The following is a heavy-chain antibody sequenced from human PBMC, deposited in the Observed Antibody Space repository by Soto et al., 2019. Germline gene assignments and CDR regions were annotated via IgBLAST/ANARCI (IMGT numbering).Heavy chain of an antibody. Sequence: QVQLVQSGAEVKKPGSSVKVSCKASGGTFNNYAINWVLQAPGQGLEWMGGIIPILGTANYAQKVQGRVTIPADESTRTDYVELSRQRSDNSVVYYCARGKMMGLATILRDKWFETWGQRTQVTVSS. CDR1: GGTFNNYA. CDR3: ARGKMMGLATILRDKWFET. D-gene: IGHD5-12*01. CDR2: IIPILGTA. J-gene: IGHJ5*02. V-gene: IGHV1-69*01.